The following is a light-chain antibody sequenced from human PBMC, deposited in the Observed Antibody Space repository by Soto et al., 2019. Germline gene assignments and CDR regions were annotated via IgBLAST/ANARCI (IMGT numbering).Light chain of an antibody. CDR3: CSYAGSYTWV. CDR1: SSDVGGYNY. J-gene: IGLJ1*01. CDR2: DVS. Sequence: QSVLTQPRSVSGSPGQSVTISCTGTSSDVGGYNYVSWYQQHPGKAPKLMIYDVSKRPSGVPDRFSGSKSGNTASPTISGLQAEDEADYYCCSYAGSYTWVFGTGTKVTVL. V-gene: IGLV2-11*01.